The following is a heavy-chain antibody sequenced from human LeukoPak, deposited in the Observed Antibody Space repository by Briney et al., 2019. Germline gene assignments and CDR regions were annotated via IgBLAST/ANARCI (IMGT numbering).Heavy chain of an antibody. CDR1: GGTFSSYT. D-gene: IGHD2-2*01. Sequence: SVKVSCKASGGTFSSYTISWVRQAPGQGLEWMGRIIPILGIANYAQKFQGRVTITADKSTSTAYMELSSLRSEDTAVYYCARDPVYCSSTGCREYFQHWGQGTLVTVSS. CDR2: IIPILGIA. J-gene: IGHJ1*01. CDR3: ARDPVYCSSTGCREYFQH. V-gene: IGHV1-69*04.